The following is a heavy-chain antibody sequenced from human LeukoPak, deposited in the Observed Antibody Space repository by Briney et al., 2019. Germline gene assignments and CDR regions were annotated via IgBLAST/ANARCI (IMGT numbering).Heavy chain of an antibody. J-gene: IGHJ4*02. Sequence: PGGSLRLSCAASGFTFSNYAMSWVRQAPGKGLEWVSYISSSSTTIYYADSVKGRFTISRDNAKNSLYLQMNSLRAEDTAVYYCARGAPGLHYRSIDYWGQGTLVTASS. CDR3: ARGAPGLHYRSIDY. V-gene: IGHV3-48*01. D-gene: IGHD4-11*01. CDR2: ISSSSTTI. CDR1: GFTFSNYA.